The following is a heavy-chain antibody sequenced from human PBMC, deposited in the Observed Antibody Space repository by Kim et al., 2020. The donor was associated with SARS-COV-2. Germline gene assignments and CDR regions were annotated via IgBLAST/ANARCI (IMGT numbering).Heavy chain of an antibody. D-gene: IGHD3-22*01. CDR1: GFSLSTSGVG. V-gene: IGHV2-5*02. Sequence: SGPTLVNPTQTLTLTCTFSGFSLSTSGVGVGWIRQPPGKALEWLALIYWDDDKRYSPSLKSRLTITKDTSKNQVVLTMTNMDPVDTATYYCAHRRDITMIGDWYFDLWGRGTLVTVSS. J-gene: IGHJ2*01. CDR2: IYWDDDK. CDR3: AHRRDITMIGDWYFDL.